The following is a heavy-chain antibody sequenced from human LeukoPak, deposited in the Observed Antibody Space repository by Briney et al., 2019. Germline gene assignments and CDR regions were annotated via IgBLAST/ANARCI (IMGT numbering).Heavy chain of an antibody. D-gene: IGHD3-10*01. V-gene: IGHV1-69*13. CDR2: IIPIFGTA. CDR3: ARSMVRDINYYYYGMDV. CDR1: GGTFSSYA. J-gene: IGHJ6*02. Sequence: EASVKVSCKASGGTFSSYAISWVRQAPGQGLEWMGGIIPIFGTANYAQKFQGRVTITADESTNTAYMELSSLRSEDTAVYHCARSMVRDINYYYYGMDVWGQGTTVIVSS.